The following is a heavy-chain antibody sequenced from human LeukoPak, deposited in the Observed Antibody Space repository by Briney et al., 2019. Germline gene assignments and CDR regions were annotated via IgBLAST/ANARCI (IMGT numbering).Heavy chain of an antibody. CDR3: ATETNGRHYDY. Sequence: GGSLRLSCTAPGLTFSTSGFNWVRQAPGKGLEWVASIGPTGSDRYHADSIKGRFTISRDNANNFLYLQMNSLRAEDTAVYYCATETNGRHYDYWGQGTLLTVSS. V-gene: IGHV3-21*06. CDR1: GLTFSTSG. D-gene: IGHD1-14*01. CDR2: IGPTGSDR. J-gene: IGHJ4*02.